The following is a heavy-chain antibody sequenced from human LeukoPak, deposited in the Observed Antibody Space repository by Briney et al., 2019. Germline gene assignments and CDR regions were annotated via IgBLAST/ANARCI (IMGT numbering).Heavy chain of an antibody. CDR1: GGTFSSYA. J-gene: IGHJ4*02. CDR3: ARSVGYSYGNFDY. V-gene: IGHV1-69*13. Sequence: SVKVSCKASGGTFSSYAISWVRQAPGQGLEWMGGIIPIFGTANYAQKFQGRVTITADESTSTAYMELSSLRSEDTTVYYCARSVGYSYGNFDYWGQGTLVTVSS. CDR2: IIPIFGTA. D-gene: IGHD5-18*01.